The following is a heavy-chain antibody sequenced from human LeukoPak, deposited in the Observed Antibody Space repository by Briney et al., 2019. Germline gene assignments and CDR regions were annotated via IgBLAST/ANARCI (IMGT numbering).Heavy chain of an antibody. CDR3: SRTLFGMVNY. CDR2: INSDGSTT. CDR1: GFTFSSYW. J-gene: IGHJ4*02. V-gene: IGHV3-74*01. D-gene: IGHD3-3*01. Sequence: PGGSLRLSCAASGFTFSSYWMHWVRQAPGKGLVWVSRINSDGSTTSYVDSVKGRFTISRDNAKNTVYLQMNSLRADDTAVYYCSRTLFGMVNYWGQGTLVIVSS.